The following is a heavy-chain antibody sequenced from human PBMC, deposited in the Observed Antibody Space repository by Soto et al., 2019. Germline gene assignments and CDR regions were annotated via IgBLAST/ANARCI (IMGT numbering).Heavy chain of an antibody. V-gene: IGHV1-69*08. D-gene: IGHD4-17*01. J-gene: IGHJ4*02. CDR1: GGTSSTYT. CDR3: AREEGTVTYDY. CDR2: IIAGLGTT. Sequence: QVHLVQSGAEVRKPGSSVKVSCKASGGTSSTYTISWVRQAPGQGLEWMGRIIAGLGTTNYAQSFQGRVTITADKTTSTAYMELSSLGSEDTAVYYCAREEGTVTYDYWGQGTLVTVTS.